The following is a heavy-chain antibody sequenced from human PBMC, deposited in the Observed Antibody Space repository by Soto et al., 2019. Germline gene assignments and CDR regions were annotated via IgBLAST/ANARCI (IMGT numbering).Heavy chain of an antibody. D-gene: IGHD3-22*01. CDR3: ARERPHYYDSSGYYGFDY. CDR1: GFTFSSYW. Sequence: EVQLVESGGGLVQPGGSLRLSCAASGFTFSSYWMSWVRQAPGKGLEWVANIKQDGSEKYYVDSVKGRFTISRDNAKNSLYLQMNSLRAEDTAVYYCARERPHYYDSSGYYGFDYWGQGTLVTVSS. V-gene: IGHV3-7*03. CDR2: IKQDGSEK. J-gene: IGHJ4*02.